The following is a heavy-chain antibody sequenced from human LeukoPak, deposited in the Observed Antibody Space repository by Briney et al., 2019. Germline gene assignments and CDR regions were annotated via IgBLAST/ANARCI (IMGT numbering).Heavy chain of an antibody. CDR2: ISGSGGST. CDR3: AKGGPITMVRGVVDY. D-gene: IGHD3-10*01. J-gene: IGHJ4*02. V-gene: IGHV3-23*01. Sequence: PGGSLRLSCAASGFTFSSYAMSWVRQAPGKGLEWVSPISGSGGSTYYADSVNGRFTISRDNSKNTLYLQMNSLRAEDTAVYYWAKGGPITMVRGVVDYWGQGTLVTVS. CDR1: GFTFSSYA.